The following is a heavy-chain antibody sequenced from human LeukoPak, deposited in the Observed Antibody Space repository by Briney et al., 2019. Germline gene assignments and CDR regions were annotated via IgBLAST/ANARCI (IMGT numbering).Heavy chain of an antibody. CDR1: GFTFSSCS. Sequence: GGSLRLSCGASGFTFSSCSMNWVRQAPGKGLEWVSNISSSSSTIYYADSVKGRFTISRDNAKNSLYLQMNSLRAEDTAVYYCARDFYYHDYCYMDVCGKGTTVTVSS. V-gene: IGHV3-48*01. CDR2: ISSSSSTI. D-gene: IGHD3-10*01. CDR3: ARDFYYHDYCYMDV. J-gene: IGHJ6*03.